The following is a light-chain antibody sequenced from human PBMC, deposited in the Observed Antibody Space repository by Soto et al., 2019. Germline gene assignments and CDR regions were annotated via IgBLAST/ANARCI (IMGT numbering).Light chain of an antibody. CDR1: SSNIGNNY. CDR3: GTWDSSLGAWV. Sequence: QSVLTQPPSVSAAPGQKVTISCSGSSSNIGNNYVSWYQQLPGTAPKFLIYDNNKRPSRIPDRFSGSKSGASATLDITGLQTGDEADYYCGTWDSSLGAWVFGGGTQLTVL. J-gene: IGLJ3*02. V-gene: IGLV1-51*01. CDR2: DNN.